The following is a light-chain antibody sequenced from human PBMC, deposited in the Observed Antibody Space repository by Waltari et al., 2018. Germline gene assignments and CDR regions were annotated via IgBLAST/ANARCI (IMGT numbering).Light chain of an antibody. Sequence: QSALTQPPSASGSPGQSVTISCTGTSSDVGGYKYVSWYQQHPGNAPKLMIYEVSKRPSGVPDRFSGSKSGNTASLTVSGLQVEDEADYYCSSYTGRIHVFGTRTKVTVL. J-gene: IGLJ1*01. CDR2: EVS. CDR3: SSYTGRIHV. V-gene: IGLV2-8*01. CDR1: SSDVGGYKY.